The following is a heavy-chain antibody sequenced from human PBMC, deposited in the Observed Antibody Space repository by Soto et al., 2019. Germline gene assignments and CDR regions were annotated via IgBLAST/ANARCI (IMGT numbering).Heavy chain of an antibody. CDR3: VGGYPWVGFDY. CDR2: IYYAGGGSA. Sequence: QLQLQESGPGLVKPSETLSLTCTVSGASISSSDYYWGWIRQPPGKGLEWIGNIYYAGGGSASYNPSLQXRXTXSXXTSKNQVSLNLNSVTAADTAVYICVGGYPWVGFDYWGQGTLVTVSS. J-gene: IGHJ4*02. V-gene: IGHV4-39*01. D-gene: IGHD3-22*01. CDR1: GASISSSDYY.